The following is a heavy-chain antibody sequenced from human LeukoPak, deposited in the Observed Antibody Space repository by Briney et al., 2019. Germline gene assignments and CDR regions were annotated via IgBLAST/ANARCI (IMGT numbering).Heavy chain of an antibody. J-gene: IGHJ4*02. Sequence: SETLSLTCAVYGGSISSYYWSWIRQPPGKGLEWIGYIYYSGSTNYNPSLKSRVTISVDTSKNQFSLELSSVTAADTAVYYCARAYEAGSLDYWGQGTLVTVSS. CDR2: IYYSGST. V-gene: IGHV4-59*01. CDR1: GGSISSYY. CDR3: ARAYEAGSLDY. D-gene: IGHD3-3*01.